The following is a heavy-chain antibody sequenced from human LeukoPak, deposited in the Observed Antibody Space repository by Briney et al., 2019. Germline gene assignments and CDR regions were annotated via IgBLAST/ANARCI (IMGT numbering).Heavy chain of an antibody. J-gene: IGHJ5*02. Sequence: SETLFLTCTVSGGSISSSSYYWGWVRQPPGKGLEWIGGIYYSGSTYYNPSLKSRVAISVDTSKNQFSLKLSSVTAADTAVYYCARQVLYYYGSGSYYNDRLGWFAPWGQGTLVTVSS. CDR1: GGSISSSSYY. V-gene: IGHV4-39*01. D-gene: IGHD3-10*01. CDR2: IYYSGST. CDR3: ARQVLYYYGSGSYYNDRLGWFAP.